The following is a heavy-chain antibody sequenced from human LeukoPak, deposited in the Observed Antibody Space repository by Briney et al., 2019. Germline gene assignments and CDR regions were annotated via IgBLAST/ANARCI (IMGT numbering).Heavy chain of an antibody. J-gene: IGHJ4*02. D-gene: IGHD6-13*01. CDR3: AKGLLTKTHGISWDPFDS. CDR1: GFTFSGYA. Sequence: PGGSLRLSRAASGFTFSGYAMTWVRQAPGKGLEWVATISGPGSTTYYADSVKGRFTISRDNSQNTLYLQMNSLRAEDTAIYYCAKGLLTKTHGISWDPFDSWGQGTLVSVSS. V-gene: IGHV3-23*01. CDR2: ISGPGSTT.